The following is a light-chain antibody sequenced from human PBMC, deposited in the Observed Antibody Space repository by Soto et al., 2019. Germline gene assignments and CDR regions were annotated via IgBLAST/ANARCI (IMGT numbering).Light chain of an antibody. CDR1: QSVSSSY. V-gene: IGKV3-20*01. CDR3: QQYGSSPT. CDR2: GAS. J-gene: IGKJ1*01. Sequence: ELVLTQSPGTLSLSPGERATLSCRASQSVSSSYLAWYQQKPGQAPRLLIYGASSRATGIPDRFSGSGSGTDFTLTISRLEPEDFAVYYCQQYGSSPTFGQGTKVYIK.